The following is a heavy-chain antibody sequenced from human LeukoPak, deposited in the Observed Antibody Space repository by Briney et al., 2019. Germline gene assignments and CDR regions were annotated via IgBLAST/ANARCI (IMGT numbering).Heavy chain of an antibody. V-gene: IGHV3-30*18. CDR1: GFTFSSYG. Sequence: GRSLRLSCAASGFTFSSYGMHWVRQAPGKGLEWVAVISYDGSNKYYADSVKGRFTISRDNSKNTLYLQMNSLRAEDTAVHYCAKDRRGSYYYFDYWGQGTLVTVSS. D-gene: IGHD1-26*01. CDR3: AKDRRGSYYYFDY. CDR2: ISYDGSNK. J-gene: IGHJ4*02.